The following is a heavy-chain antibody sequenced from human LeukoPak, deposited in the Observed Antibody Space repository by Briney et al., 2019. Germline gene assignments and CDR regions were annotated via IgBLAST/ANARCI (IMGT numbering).Heavy chain of an antibody. CDR1: GYTFTGYY. CDR3: AREAYYYGSGSSVYNWFDP. CDR2: INTNSGGT. Sequence: ASVKVSCKASGYTFTGYYMHWVRQAPGQGLEWMGWINTNSGGTNYAQKFQGRVTMTRDTSISTAYMELSRLRSDDTAVYYCAREAYYYGSGSSVYNWFDPWGQGTLVTVSS. V-gene: IGHV1-2*02. J-gene: IGHJ5*02. D-gene: IGHD3-10*01.